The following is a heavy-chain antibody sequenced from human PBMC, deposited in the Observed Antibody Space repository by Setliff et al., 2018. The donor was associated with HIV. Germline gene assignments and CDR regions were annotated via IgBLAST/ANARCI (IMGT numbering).Heavy chain of an antibody. CDR1: GYMFTSYG. D-gene: IGHD4-4*01. CDR3: ARDMDYSNPDY. CDR2: ISTYNGNT. J-gene: IGHJ4*02. Sequence: ASVKVSCKASGYMFTSYGIGWVRQAPGQGLEWMGWISTYNGNTNYAPQFQGRVSVTTDTATTTVHMELRSLRSDDTAMYYCARDMDYSNPDYWGQGTLVTVLL. V-gene: IGHV1-18*01.